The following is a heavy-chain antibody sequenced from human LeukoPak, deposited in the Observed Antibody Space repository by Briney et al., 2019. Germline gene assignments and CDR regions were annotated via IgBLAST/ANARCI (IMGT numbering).Heavy chain of an antibody. J-gene: IGHJ4*02. CDR2: INPNSGGT. V-gene: IGHV1-2*02. CDR3: ATHKLLGIGLDD. Sequence: ASVKVSCKASGYTFTGYYMHWVRQAPGQGLEWMGWINPNSGGTNYAQKFQGRVTMTRDTSISTAYMELSRLRSDDTAVYYCATHKLLGIGLDDWGQGTLLIVSS. D-gene: IGHD7-27*01. CDR1: GYTFTGYY.